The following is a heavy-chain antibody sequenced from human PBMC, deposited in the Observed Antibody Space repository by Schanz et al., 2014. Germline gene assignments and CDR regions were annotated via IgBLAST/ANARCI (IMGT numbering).Heavy chain of an antibody. CDR3: AGATYSSSWYGGSEYFQH. Sequence: QVQLVQSGSEVKKPGASVKVSCKASGYTLPLSAISFFLPSPFPGLEWMGWINGYNAHTNYAQKFQGRVTMTTDTSTSTAYMELRSLRSDDTAVYYCAGATYSSSWYGGSEYFQHGGQGTLVTVSS. V-gene: IGHV1-18*04. CDR1: GYTLPLSA. J-gene: IGHJ1*01. CDR2: INGYNAHT. D-gene: IGHD6-13*01.